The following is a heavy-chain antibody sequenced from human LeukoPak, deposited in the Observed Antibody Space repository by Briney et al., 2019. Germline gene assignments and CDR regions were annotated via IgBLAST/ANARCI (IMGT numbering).Heavy chain of an antibody. CDR2: INPSGGST. CDR3: ARDGSVAAAGMGIDY. Sequence: ASVKVSCKASGYTFTSYYMHWVRQAPGQGLEWMGIINPSGGSTSYAQKFQGRVTMTRDTSTSTVYMELSSLRSEDTAVYYCARDGSVAAAGMGIDYWGQGTLVTVSS. CDR1: GYTFTSYY. D-gene: IGHD6-13*01. V-gene: IGHV1-46*01. J-gene: IGHJ4*02.